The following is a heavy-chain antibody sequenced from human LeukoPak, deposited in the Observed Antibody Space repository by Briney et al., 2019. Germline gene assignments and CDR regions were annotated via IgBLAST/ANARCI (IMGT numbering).Heavy chain of an antibody. CDR3: ARDSVVRGVIGGFDY. CDR1: GYTFTSYD. V-gene: IGHV1-18*01. D-gene: IGHD3-10*01. CDR2: MNPNSGNT. Sequence: ASVKVSCKASGYTFTSYDINWVRQATGQGLEWMGWMNPNSGNTNYAQKLQGRVTMTTDTSTSTAYMELRSLRSDDTAVYYCARDSVVRGVIGGFDYWGQGTLVTVSS. J-gene: IGHJ4*02.